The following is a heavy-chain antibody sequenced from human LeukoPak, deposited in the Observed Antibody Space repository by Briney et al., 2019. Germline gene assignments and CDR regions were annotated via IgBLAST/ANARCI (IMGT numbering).Heavy chain of an antibody. V-gene: IGHV4-31*03. Sequence: PSQTLSLTCTVSGGSISSGGYYWSWIRQHPGKGLEWIGYIYYSGSTYYNPSLKSRVTISVDTSKNQFSLKLSSVAAADTAVYYCARGYCSSTSCYAWNAFDIWGQGTMVTVSS. D-gene: IGHD2-2*01. CDR3: ARGYCSSTSCYAWNAFDI. CDR1: GGSISSGGYY. J-gene: IGHJ3*02. CDR2: IYYSGST.